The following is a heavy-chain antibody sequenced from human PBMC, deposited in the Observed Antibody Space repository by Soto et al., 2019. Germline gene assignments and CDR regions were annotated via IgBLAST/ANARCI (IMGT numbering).Heavy chain of an antibody. D-gene: IGHD4-17*01. Sequence: QVQLVESGGGVVQPGRSLRLSCAASGFTFSSYGMHWVRQAPGKGLEWVAVISYDGSNKYYADSVKGRFTISRDNSKNTLYLQMNSLRAEDTAVYYCASRTHDCGDPRWGQGTLVTVSS. CDR3: ASRTHDCGDPR. J-gene: IGHJ4*02. V-gene: IGHV3-30*03. CDR1: GFTFSSYG. CDR2: ISYDGSNK.